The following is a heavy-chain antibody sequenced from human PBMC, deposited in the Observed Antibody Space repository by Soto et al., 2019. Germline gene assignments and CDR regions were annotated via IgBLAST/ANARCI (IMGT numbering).Heavy chain of an antibody. CDR1: GCTFSSYA. J-gene: IGHJ4*02. CDR3: ARASYYYDSSGYSAESYYFDY. CDR2: IIPIFGTA. Sequence: SVKVSCKASGCTFSSYAISWVRQAPGQGLEWMGGIIPIFGTANYAQKFQGRVTITADESTSTAYMELSSLRSEDTAVYYCARASYYYDSSGYSAESYYFDYWGQGTLVTVSS. D-gene: IGHD3-22*01. V-gene: IGHV1-69*13.